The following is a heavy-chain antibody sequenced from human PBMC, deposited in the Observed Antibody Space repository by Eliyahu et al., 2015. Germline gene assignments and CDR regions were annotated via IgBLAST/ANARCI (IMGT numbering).Heavy chain of an antibody. V-gene: IGHV4-59*01. Sequence: QVQLQESGPGLVKPSETLSLTCTVSGGSISSYYWSWIRQPPGKGLEWIGYIYYSGSTNYNPSLKSRVTISVDTSKNQFSLKLSSVTAADTAVYYCAREGRSGVDHYWGQGTLVTVSS. CDR3: AREGRSGVDHY. CDR2: IYYSGST. J-gene: IGHJ4*02. D-gene: IGHD2-21*01. CDR1: GGSISSYY.